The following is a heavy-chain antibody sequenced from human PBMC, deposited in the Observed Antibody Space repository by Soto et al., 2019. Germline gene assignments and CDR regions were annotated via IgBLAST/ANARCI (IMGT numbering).Heavy chain of an antibody. CDR2: ISGSGDDT. CDR1: GFTFSNFA. V-gene: IGHV3-23*01. D-gene: IGHD1-1*01. CDR3: AKPIPQTVTAFGF. Sequence: QLLESGGGFVQPGGSLRLSCVASGFTFSNFAMAWVRQAPGEGLEWVSAISGSGDDTFYADSMKGRFTISRDNSKVTLYLQINRPRAEDTAVYYCAKPIPQTVTAFGFWGQGTLVTVSS. J-gene: IGHJ4*02.